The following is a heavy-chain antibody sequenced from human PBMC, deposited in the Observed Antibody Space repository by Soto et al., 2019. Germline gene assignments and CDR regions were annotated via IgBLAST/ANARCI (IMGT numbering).Heavy chain of an antibody. CDR2: IYYSGST. V-gene: IGHV4-31*03. D-gene: IGHD3-22*01. CDR3: ARDAVPYYYDSSGYYYLGDGMDV. Sequence: TLSLKCTFSVGSISIGGYYWSWIRQHPGKGLGWIGYIYYSGSTYYNPSLKSRVTISVDTSKNQFSLKLSSVTAAETAVYYCARDAVPYYYDSSGYYYLGDGMDVWGQGTTFTVSS. CDR1: VGSISIGGYY. J-gene: IGHJ6*02.